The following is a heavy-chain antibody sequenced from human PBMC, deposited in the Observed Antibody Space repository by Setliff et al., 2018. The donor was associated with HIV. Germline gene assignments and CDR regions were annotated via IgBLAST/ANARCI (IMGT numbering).Heavy chain of an antibody. CDR2: IYYTGST. CDR1: GGSISSGSYY. Sequence: SETLSLTCTVSGGSISSGSYYWSWIRQPAGKGLEWIGHIYYTGSTHHNPSLESRVATSVDTSKNQFSLKLSSVTAADTAVYYCARIVRWELVATSTFFYYYMDVWGKGTTVTVSS. J-gene: IGHJ6*03. D-gene: IGHD1-26*01. V-gene: IGHV4-61*09. CDR3: ARIVRWELVATSTFFYYYMDV.